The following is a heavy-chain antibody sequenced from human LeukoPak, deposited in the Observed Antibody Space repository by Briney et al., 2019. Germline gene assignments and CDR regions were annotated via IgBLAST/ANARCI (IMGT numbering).Heavy chain of an antibody. CDR3: ARQKCTSTSCLTKNAFDI. CDR2: IHNSGTT. J-gene: IGHJ3*02. V-gene: IGHV4-34*01. CDR1: GGPFSGYF. D-gene: IGHD2-2*01. Sequence: SETLSLTCAVSGGPFSGYFWSWIRQSSGKGLEWIGEIHNSGTTNYNPSLKSRVTISVDTSKNQFSLDLSSVTAADTAVYYCARQKCTSTSCLTKNAFDIWGQGTMVTVSS.